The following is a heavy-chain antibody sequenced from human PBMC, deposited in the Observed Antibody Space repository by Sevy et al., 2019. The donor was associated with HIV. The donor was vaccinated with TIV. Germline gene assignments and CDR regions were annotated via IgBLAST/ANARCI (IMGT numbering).Heavy chain of an antibody. CDR2: IKQDGSRK. J-gene: IGHJ4*02. CDR3: ARVFSGSAPGFDY. CDR1: GITFSESL. V-gene: IGHV3-7*01. D-gene: IGHD6-19*01. Sequence: GGSLRLSCASSGITFSESLMSWVRQAPGKGLEWVASIKQDGSRKYYVDSVKGRFSISRDNAKNSLYLQMNSLRGDDTALYYCARVFSGSAPGFDYWGQGTLVTVS.